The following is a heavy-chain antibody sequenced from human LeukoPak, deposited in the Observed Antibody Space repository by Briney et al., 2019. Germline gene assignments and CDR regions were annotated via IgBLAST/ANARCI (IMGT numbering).Heavy chain of an antibody. CDR2: MNPNSGNT. Sequence: ASVKVSCKASGYTFTSYDINWVRQATGQGLEWMGWMNPNSGNTGYAQKFQGRVTMTRNTSISTAYMELSSLRSEDTAVCYCARGLVKHYDFWSGCSAANFGYWGQGTLVTVSS. CDR3: ARGLVKHYDFWSGCSAANFGY. J-gene: IGHJ4*02. CDR1: GYTFTSYD. V-gene: IGHV1-8*01. D-gene: IGHD3-3*01.